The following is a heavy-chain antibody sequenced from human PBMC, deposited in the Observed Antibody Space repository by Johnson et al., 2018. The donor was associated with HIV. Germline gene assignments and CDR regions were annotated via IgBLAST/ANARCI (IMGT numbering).Heavy chain of an antibody. CDR2: INWNGGST. CDR3: ARRGFGTASDAFDM. V-gene: IGHV3-20*04. J-gene: IGHJ3*02. D-gene: IGHD3-3*01. Sequence: VQLVESGGGLVKPGGSLRLSCAASGFSFDDYGMSWVRQAPGKGLEWVSGINWNGGSTGYADSVKGRFTISRDNAKNSLYLQMNSLRAEDTALYYCARRGFGTASDAFDMWGQGTMVIVSS. CDR1: GFSFDDYG.